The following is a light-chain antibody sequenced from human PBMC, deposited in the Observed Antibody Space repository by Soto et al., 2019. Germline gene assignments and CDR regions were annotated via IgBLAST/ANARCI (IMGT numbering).Light chain of an antibody. V-gene: IGKV1-39*01. J-gene: IGKJ1*01. CDR3: QQSYSTPPT. CDR1: QSISSY. CDR2: AAS. Sequence: DIQMTQSPSSLSASVGDRVTITCLASQSISSYLNWYQQKPGKAPKLLIYAASSLQSGVPSRFSGSGSGTDLTLTISSLQPEDFATYYCQQSYSTPPTFGQGTKADI.